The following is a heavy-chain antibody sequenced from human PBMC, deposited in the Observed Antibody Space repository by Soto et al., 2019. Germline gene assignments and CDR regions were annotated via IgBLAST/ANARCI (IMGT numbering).Heavy chain of an antibody. D-gene: IGHD7-27*01. CDR2: VNYSGST. J-gene: IGHJ6*02. CDR1: DESLSGYY. Sequence: SETLSLTCVVYDESLSGYYWSWIRQSPGKGLEWIGEVNYSGSTNYNPSLKSRLTISVDTSKNQFSLKLSSVTAADTAVYYCARGPVSYPNWVGYYGLDVWGQGTTVTVSS. V-gene: IGHV4-34*01. CDR3: ARGPVSYPNWVGYYGLDV.